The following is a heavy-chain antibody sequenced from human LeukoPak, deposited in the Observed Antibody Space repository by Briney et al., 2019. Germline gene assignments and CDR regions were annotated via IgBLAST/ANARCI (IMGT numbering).Heavy chain of an antibody. CDR2: IYYSGST. CDR1: GGSISSYY. CDR3: AREIPYCSSTSCYGGAFDI. D-gene: IGHD2-2*01. V-gene: IGHV4-59*12. Sequence: SETLSLTCTVSGGSISSYYWSWIRQPPGKGVEWIGYIYYSGSTNYNPSLKSRVTISVDTSKNQFSLKLSSVTAADTAVYYCAREIPYCSSTSCYGGAFDIWGQGTMVTVSS. J-gene: IGHJ3*02.